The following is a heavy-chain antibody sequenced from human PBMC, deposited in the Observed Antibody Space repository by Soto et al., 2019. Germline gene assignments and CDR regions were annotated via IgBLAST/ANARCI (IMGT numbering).Heavy chain of an antibody. D-gene: IGHD3-22*01. CDR1: GFTFSSYA. CDR3: AKAHYDSSGYSLALDY. Sequence: LRLSCAASGFTFSSYAMSWVRQAPGKGLEWVSAISGSGGSTYYADSVKGRFTISRDNSKNTLYLQMNSLRAEDTAVYYCAKAHYDSSGYSLALDYWGQGTLVTV. V-gene: IGHV3-23*01. J-gene: IGHJ4*02. CDR2: ISGSGGST.